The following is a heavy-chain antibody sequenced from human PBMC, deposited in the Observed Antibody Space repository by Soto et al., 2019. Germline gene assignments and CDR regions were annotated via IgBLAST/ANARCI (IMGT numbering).Heavy chain of an antibody. CDR1: GGSILSGGYY. Sequence: SETLSLTCTVSGGSILSGGYYWVWIRQHPVKGLEWIGYIHYSGTTHYNPSLRSRPTISVDTSKNTFSLTLASMTVADTAIYYCARHVSGGSPFDYWGQGTLVTVSS. CDR2: IHYSGTT. V-gene: IGHV4-31*03. CDR3: ARHVSGGSPFDY. D-gene: IGHD1-26*01. J-gene: IGHJ4*02.